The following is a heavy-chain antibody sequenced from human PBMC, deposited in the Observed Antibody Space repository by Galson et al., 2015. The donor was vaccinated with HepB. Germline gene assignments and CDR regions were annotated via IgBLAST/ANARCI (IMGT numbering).Heavy chain of an antibody. Sequence: SVKVSCKASGYTFTSYYMHWVRQAPGQGLEWMGIINPSGGSTRLAQKFQGRVTMTWDTSTNTVYMEVSSLRSEDTAVYYCARRDVAVAGTIFDYWGQGTPVTVSS. V-gene: IGHV1-46*01. D-gene: IGHD6-19*01. CDR1: GYTFTSYY. CDR3: ARRDVAVAGTIFDY. CDR2: INPSGGST. J-gene: IGHJ4*02.